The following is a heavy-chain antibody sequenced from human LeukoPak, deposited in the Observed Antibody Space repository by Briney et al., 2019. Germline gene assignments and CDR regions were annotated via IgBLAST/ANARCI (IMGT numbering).Heavy chain of an antibody. Sequence: SVKVSCKASGGTFSSYAISWVRQAPGLGLEWMGGIIPIFGTANYAQKFQGRVTITADKSTSTAYMELSSLRSEDTAVYYCARVAGYSSGWYNDYWGQGTLVTVSS. J-gene: IGHJ4*02. CDR1: GGTFSSYA. CDR3: ARVAGYSSGWYNDY. D-gene: IGHD6-19*01. V-gene: IGHV1-69*06. CDR2: IIPIFGTA.